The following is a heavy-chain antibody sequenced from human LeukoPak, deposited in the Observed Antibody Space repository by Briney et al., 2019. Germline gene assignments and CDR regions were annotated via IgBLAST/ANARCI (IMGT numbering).Heavy chain of an antibody. CDR2: THYRSKWYN. CDR3: ARDRGIGIAARRGVLSYYFDY. Sequence: SQTLSLTCAISGDSDSSNSAAWNWIRQSPSRGLEWLGRTHYRSKWYNDYAVSVKSRITINPDTSRNQFSLQLNSVTPEDTAVYYCARDRGIGIAARRGVLSYYFDYWGQGTLVTVSS. V-gene: IGHV6-1*01. CDR1: GDSDSSNSAA. D-gene: IGHD6-6*01. J-gene: IGHJ4*02.